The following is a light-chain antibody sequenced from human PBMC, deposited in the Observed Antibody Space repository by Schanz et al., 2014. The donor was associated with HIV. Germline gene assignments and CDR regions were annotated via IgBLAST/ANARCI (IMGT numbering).Light chain of an antibody. Sequence: EIVLTQSPATLSLSPGERATLSCRASQSINSYLAWYQQKPGQAPRLLIHGASSRATDIPDRFSGSGSGTDFTLTISRLEPEDFAVYYCQQYGSSPPWTFGQGTKVEIK. J-gene: IGKJ1*01. V-gene: IGKV3-20*01. CDR3: QQYGSSPPWT. CDR2: GAS. CDR1: QSINSY.